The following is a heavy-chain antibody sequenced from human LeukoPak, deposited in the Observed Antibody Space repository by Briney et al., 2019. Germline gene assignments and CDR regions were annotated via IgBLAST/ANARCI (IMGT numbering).Heavy chain of an antibody. D-gene: IGHD3-22*01. J-gene: IGHJ4*02. Sequence: SETLSLTCTVSGGSISSGDYYWSWIRQPPGKGPEWIGYIYYSGSTYYNPSLKSRVTISVDTSKNQFSLKLSSVTAADTAVYYCARAPYYYDSSGYPFDYWGQGTLVTVSS. CDR1: GGSISSGDYY. CDR3: ARAPYYYDSSGYPFDY. V-gene: IGHV4-30-4*08. CDR2: IYYSGST.